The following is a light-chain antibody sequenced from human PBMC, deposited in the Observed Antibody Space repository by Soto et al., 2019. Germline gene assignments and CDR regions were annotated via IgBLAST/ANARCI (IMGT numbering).Light chain of an antibody. Sequence: EIVLTQSPGTLSLSPGERATLSCRASQSVSSSYLAWYQQKPGQAPRLLIYGASSRATGIPDRFSGSGSGTDFTLTISSLEPEDFAVYYCQQYGTSSTFGQGTKLEIK. J-gene: IGKJ2*01. CDR2: GAS. V-gene: IGKV3-20*01. CDR1: QSVSSSY. CDR3: QQYGTSST.